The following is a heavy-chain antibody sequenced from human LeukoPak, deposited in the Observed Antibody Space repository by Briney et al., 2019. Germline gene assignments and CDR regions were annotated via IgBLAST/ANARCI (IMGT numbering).Heavy chain of an antibody. CDR2: IKQDGSEK. J-gene: IGHJ1*01. D-gene: IGHD6-13*01. V-gene: IGHV3-7*01. CDR1: GFTFSSYW. CDR3: ASYALSSWYLIYTEYFQH. Sequence: PGGSLRLSCAASGFTFSSYWMSWVRQAPGKGLEWVANIKQDGSEKYYVDSVKGRFTISRDNAKNSLYLQMNSLRAEDMAVYYCASYALSSWYLIYTEYFQHWGQGTLVTVSS.